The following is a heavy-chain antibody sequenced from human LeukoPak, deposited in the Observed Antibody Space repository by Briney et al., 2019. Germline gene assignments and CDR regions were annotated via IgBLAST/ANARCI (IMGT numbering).Heavy chain of an antibody. V-gene: IGHV3-66*02. CDR2: IYSGGST. CDR1: GFTISRNY. D-gene: IGHD3-22*01. J-gene: IGHJ6*03. CDR3: ARPSMMRKKRGNQRMPYYYYYYMDV. Sequence: GGSLRLSCAASGFTISRNYMNWVRQAPGKGLEWVSVIYSGGSTYYADSVKGRFTISRDNSKNTLYLQMDSLRPEDTAVYYCARPSMMRKKRGNQRMPYYYYYYMDVWGKGTTVTVSS.